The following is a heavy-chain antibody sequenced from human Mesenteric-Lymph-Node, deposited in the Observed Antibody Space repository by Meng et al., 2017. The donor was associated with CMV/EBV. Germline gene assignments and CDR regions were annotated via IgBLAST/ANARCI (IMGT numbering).Heavy chain of an antibody. CDR1: GGSISNYY. D-gene: IGHD2-15*01. J-gene: IGHJ4*02. CDR3: ARGYCSGGSCYPGSY. Sequence: TLSLTRTVSGGSISNYYCSWIRQPPGKGLEWIGYIYYSGSTNYNPSLKSRLTISVDTSKNQFSLKLSSVTAADTAVYYCARGYCSGGSCYPGSYWGQGTLVTVSS. CDR2: IYYSGST. V-gene: IGHV4-59*01.